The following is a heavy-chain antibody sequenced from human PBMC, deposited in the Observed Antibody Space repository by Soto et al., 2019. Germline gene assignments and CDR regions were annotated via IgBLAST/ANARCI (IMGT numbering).Heavy chain of an antibody. J-gene: IGHJ3*02. CDR2: IYYSGST. CDR1: GGSISSGGYY. V-gene: IGHV4-31*03. D-gene: IGHD6-6*01. CDR3: ARDPHSSSSGVVDAFDI. Sequence: QVQLQESGPGLVKPSQTLSLTCTVSGGSISSGGYYWSWIRQHPGKGLEWIGYIYYSGSTYYNPSLKSRVTISVDTYKNQFSLKLSSVTAADTAVYYCARDPHSSSSGVVDAFDIWGQGTMVTVSS.